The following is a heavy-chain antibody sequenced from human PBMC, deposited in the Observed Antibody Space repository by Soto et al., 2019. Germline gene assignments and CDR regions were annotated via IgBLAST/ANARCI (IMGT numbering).Heavy chain of an antibody. V-gene: IGHV1-2*02. D-gene: IGHD2-8*01. CDR1: GYPFTGYY. CDR2: INPNNGGT. Sequence: ASVKVSCKASGYPFTGYYMHWVRQAPGQGLEWMGWINPNNGGTYSAQKFQGRVTMTGDTSISTVYMELSSLRSDDTAVYYCARGGLMVRYYGMDVWGQGTTVTVTS. J-gene: IGHJ6*02. CDR3: ARGGLMVRYYGMDV.